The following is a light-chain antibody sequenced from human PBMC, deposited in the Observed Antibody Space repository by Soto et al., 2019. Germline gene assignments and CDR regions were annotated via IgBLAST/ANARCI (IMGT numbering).Light chain of an antibody. V-gene: IGKV1-5*03. CDR2: KAS. J-gene: IGKJ2*01. Sequence: DIQMTQSPSTLSASVGDRVIITCRASQSIGRWLAWFQQKPGKAPKLLIYKASSLQSGVPSRFSGGVSGTEFTLTISSLQPDDFAIDYCQHYDDYSMYTFGQGTKLYVK. CDR1: QSIGRW. CDR3: QHYDDYSMYT.